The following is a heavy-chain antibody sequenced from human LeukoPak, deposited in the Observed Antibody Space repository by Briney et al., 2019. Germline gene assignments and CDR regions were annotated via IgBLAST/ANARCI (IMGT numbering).Heavy chain of an antibody. CDR3: ARGDKMIPFGEFIVSDMSGYNYGMDV. CDR1: GGTFSSYA. J-gene: IGHJ6*04. D-gene: IGHD3-16*02. CDR2: IIPIFGTA. V-gene: IGHV1-69*13. Sequence: ASVKVSCKASGGTFSSYAISWVRQAPGQGLEWMGGIIPIFGTANYAQKFQGRVTITAYESTSTAYMELSSLRSEDTAVYYWARGDKMIPFGEFIVSDMSGYNYGMDVWGKGPTVTVSS.